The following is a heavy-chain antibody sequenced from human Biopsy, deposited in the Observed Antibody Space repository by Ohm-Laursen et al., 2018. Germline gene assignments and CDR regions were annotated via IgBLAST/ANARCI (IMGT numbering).Heavy chain of an antibody. Sequence: GTLSLTCEVYGKTFSDYYWSWIRQTPGKGLEWIGEVSHSGSTNYNPSLKSRVTISVDTSKNQFSLNLSSVTAADTAVYYCVRGVDYYDPYHYYALDVWGQGTTVTVSS. CDR1: GKTFSDYY. CDR2: VSHSGST. V-gene: IGHV4-34*01. D-gene: IGHD3-22*01. CDR3: VRGVDYYDPYHYYALDV. J-gene: IGHJ6*02.